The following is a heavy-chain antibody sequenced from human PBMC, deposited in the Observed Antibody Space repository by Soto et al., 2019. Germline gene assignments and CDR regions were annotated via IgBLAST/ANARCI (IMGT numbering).Heavy chain of an antibody. CDR3: ARDRAYSGYDFDY. V-gene: IGHV1-69*08. D-gene: IGHD5-12*01. J-gene: IGHJ4*02. Sequence: SVKVSCKASGDTFSTNSITWVRQAPGQGLEWMGRIPPILNKATYAQKFQDRVTITADKSTSTAYMQLDSLRSEDSAVYYCARDRAYSGYDFDYWGREPWSPSPQ. CDR2: IPPILNKA. CDR1: GDTFSTNS.